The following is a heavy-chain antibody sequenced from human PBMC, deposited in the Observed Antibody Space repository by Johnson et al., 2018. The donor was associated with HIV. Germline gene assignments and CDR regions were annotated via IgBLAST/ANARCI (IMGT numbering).Heavy chain of an antibody. J-gene: IGHJ3*02. CDR3: ARGSGVGAFDI. Sequence: YADSVKGRFTSSRDNSKNSLYLQMSSLRVEDTAVYYCARGSGVGAFDIWGQGTMVTVSS. D-gene: IGHD7-27*01. V-gene: IGHV3-11*04.